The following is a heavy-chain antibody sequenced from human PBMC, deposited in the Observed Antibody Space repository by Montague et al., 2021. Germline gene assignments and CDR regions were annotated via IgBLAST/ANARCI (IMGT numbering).Heavy chain of an antibody. J-gene: IGHJ6*02. D-gene: IGHD5-18*01. V-gene: IGHV4-61*01. CDR3: TRGSIETSHGLGMDYYYDRDV. CDR1: GASVSSGSYY. Sequence: SQTLSLTCTVSGASVSSGSYYWSWIRQPPGKGLEWIGNIFYTGSTNYNPSLKSRVTISVDTSKNQVSLRLSSVTAADTAVYYCTRGSIETSHGLGMDYYYDRDVWGQGTTVTVSS. CDR2: IFYTGST.